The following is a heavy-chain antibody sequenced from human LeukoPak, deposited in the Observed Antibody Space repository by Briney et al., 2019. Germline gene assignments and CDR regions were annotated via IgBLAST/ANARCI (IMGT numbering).Heavy chain of an antibody. J-gene: IGHJ4*02. D-gene: IGHD3-10*01. CDR3: ARDYYGSGSYFDY. Sequence: PGGSLRLSCAASGFTFSSYSMNWVRQAPGKGLEWVSYISSSSSTIYYADSVKGRFTISRDNAKNSLYLQMNSLGAEDTAVYYCARDYYGSGSYFDYWGQGTLVTVSS. CDR1: GFTFSSYS. V-gene: IGHV3-48*01. CDR2: ISSSSSTI.